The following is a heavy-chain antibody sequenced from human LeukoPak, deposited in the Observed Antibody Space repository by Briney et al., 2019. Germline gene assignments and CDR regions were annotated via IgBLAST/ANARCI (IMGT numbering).Heavy chain of an antibody. Sequence: GGSLRLSCAASGFTFSSYGMNWVRQAPGKGLEWVSSISSSSSYIYYADSVKGRFTISRDNAKNSLYLQMNSLRAEDTAVYYCARDREGRRPLYYFDYWGQGTLVTVSS. V-gene: IGHV3-21*01. CDR1: GFTFSSYG. CDR3: ARDREGRRPLYYFDY. CDR2: ISSSSSYI. D-gene: IGHD1-1*01. J-gene: IGHJ4*02.